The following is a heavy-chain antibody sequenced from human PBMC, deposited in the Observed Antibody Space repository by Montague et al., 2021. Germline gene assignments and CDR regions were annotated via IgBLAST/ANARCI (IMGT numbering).Heavy chain of an antibody. CDR3: ARSWTLAGTGFDS. Sequence: QSGAEVKKPGESLKISCKDSGSGFTNYWIGWVRQMPGKGLEWMGIIYPGDSDTRYSPSFQGQVTIPADKSINIVYLQWSSLKASDTAMYYCARSWTLAGTGFDSWGQGTLVTVSS. J-gene: IGHJ4*02. D-gene: IGHD6-19*01. CDR2: IYPGDSDT. V-gene: IGHV5-51*01. CDR1: GSGFTNYW.